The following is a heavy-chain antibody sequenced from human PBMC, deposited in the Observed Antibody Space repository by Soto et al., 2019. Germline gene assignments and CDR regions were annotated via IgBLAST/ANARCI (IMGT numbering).Heavy chain of an antibody. Sequence: EVQLLESGGGLVQPGGSLRLSCAASGFIYTNYAMSWVRQAPGEGLEWVSAITRDGTIYYRDSVKGRFTISRDNSKNTVYLQMNSLRAEETAVYYCVEEYYEGAYGDYWGQGTLVTVSP. CDR2: ITRDGTI. V-gene: IGHV3-23*01. CDR1: GFIYTNYA. D-gene: IGHD3-22*01. J-gene: IGHJ4*02. CDR3: VEEYYEGAYGDY.